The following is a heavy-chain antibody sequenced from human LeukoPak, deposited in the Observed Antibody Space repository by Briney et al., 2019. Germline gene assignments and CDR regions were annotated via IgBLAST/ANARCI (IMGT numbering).Heavy chain of an antibody. CDR3: ARDRGVFGVLPEPDY. D-gene: IGHD3-3*01. V-gene: IGHV4-59*01. CDR2: IYYSGST. J-gene: IGHJ4*02. Sequence: PSQTLSLTCTVSGGSISSYYWSWIRQPPGKGLEWIGYIYYSGSTNYNPSLKSRDTISVDTSKNQFSLKLSSVTAADTAVYYCARDRGVFGVLPEPDYWGQGTLVTVSS. CDR1: GGSISSYY.